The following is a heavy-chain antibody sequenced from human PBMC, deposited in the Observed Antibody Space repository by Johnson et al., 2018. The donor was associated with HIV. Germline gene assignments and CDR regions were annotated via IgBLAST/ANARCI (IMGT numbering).Heavy chain of an antibody. CDR3: AKEDPVRGYSGYVDAFDI. CDR1: GFTFSSYA. D-gene: IGHD5-12*01. V-gene: IGHV3-30*04. Sequence: MQLVESRGGMVQPGRSLRLSCSASGFTFSSYAMHWVRQAPGKGLEWVAVISYDGSNKYYADSVKGRFTISKDNSKNTLYLQMNSLRAEDTAVYYCAKEDPVRGYSGYVDAFDIWGQGTMVTVSS. J-gene: IGHJ3*02. CDR2: ISYDGSNK.